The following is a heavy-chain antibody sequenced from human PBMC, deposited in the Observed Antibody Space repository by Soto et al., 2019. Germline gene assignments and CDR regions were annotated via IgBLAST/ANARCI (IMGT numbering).Heavy chain of an antibody. CDR3: ARGRIIVALYYYGMDV. CDR1: GYTFTGYY. V-gene: IGHV1-2*02. Sequence: ASVKVSCKASGYTFTGYYMHWVRQAPGQGLEWMGWVNPNSGGTNYAQKFQGRVTMTRDTSISTAYMELSRLRSDDTAVYYCARGRIIVALYYYGMDVWGQGTTVTVSS. J-gene: IGHJ6*02. CDR2: VNPNSGGT. D-gene: IGHD5-12*01.